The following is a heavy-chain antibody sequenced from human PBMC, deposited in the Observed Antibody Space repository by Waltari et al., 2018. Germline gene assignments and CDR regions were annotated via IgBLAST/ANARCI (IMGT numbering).Heavy chain of an antibody. Sequence: EVQLVDSGGGLVQPGGSLRLSCAASGFTFSTYDMRWVRQATGKGLEWVSAIGTAGDTYYLGSVKGRFTISRENAKNSLYLQMNSLRAGDTAMYYCARATTYAFDIWGQGTMVTVSS. CDR1: GFTFSTYD. CDR2: IGTAGDT. V-gene: IGHV3-13*01. CDR3: ARATTYAFDI. J-gene: IGHJ3*02.